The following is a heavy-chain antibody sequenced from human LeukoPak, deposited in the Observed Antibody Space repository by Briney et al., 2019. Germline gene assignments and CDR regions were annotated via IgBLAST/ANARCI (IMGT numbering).Heavy chain of an antibody. CDR1: GFTFSDYY. CDR2: ISSSGSTI. Sequence: GGSLRLSCAAPGFTFSDYYMSWIRQAPGKGLEWVSYISSSGSTIYYADSVKGRFTISRDNAKNSLYLQMNSLRAEDTAVYYWARAETPYRGYCSRTSCYMGLDYWGQGTLVTVS. V-gene: IGHV3-11*01. J-gene: IGHJ4*02. CDR3: ARAETPYRGYCSRTSCYMGLDY. D-gene: IGHD2-2*02.